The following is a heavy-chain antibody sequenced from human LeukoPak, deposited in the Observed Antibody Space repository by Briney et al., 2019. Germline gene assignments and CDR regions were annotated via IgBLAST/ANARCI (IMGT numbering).Heavy chain of an antibody. CDR1: GYTFTSYD. CDR3: ARSPSMVAGTWWFDP. J-gene: IGHJ5*02. D-gene: IGHD6-13*01. V-gene: IGHV1-8*01. Sequence: ASVKVSCKASGYTFTSYDINWVRQATGQGLEWMGWMNPNSGNTGYAQKFQGRVTMTRNTSISTAYMELSSLRSEDTAVYYCARSPSMVAGTWWFDPRGQGTLVTVSS. CDR2: MNPNSGNT.